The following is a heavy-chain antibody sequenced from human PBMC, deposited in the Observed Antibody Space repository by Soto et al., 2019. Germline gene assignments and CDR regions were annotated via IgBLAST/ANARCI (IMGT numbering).Heavy chain of an antibody. D-gene: IGHD1-1*01. CDR3: AREGRMGTFDY. CDR1: GGSVSGGSYF. Sequence: QVQLQESGPGLVRPSETLSLNCTVSGGSVSGGSYFWSWVRQPPGKGLEWIGYFYYSGSTKYNPSLKSRVTILEDTSKNQFSLKLNSVTAADTAVYYCAREGRMGTFDYWGQGALVTVSS. CDR2: FYYSGST. J-gene: IGHJ4*02. V-gene: IGHV4-61*01.